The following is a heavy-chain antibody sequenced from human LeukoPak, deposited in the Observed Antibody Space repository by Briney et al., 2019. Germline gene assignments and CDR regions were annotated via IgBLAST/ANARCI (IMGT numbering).Heavy chain of an antibody. J-gene: IGHJ4*02. Sequence: GGSLRLSCAASGFTFSSYAMHWVRQAPGKGLEWVAVISYDGSNKYYADSVKGRFTISRDNSKNSLYLQMNSLRTEDTALYYCAKDISRPSRFSSSWPRSWPLGNSWGQGTLVTVSS. CDR3: AKDISRPSRFSSSWPRSWPLGNS. V-gene: IGHV3-30-3*01. CDR2: ISYDGSNK. D-gene: IGHD6-13*01. CDR1: GFTFSSYA.